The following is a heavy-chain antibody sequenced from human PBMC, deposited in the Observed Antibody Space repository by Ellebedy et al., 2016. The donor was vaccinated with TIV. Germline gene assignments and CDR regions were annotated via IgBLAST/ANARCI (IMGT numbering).Heavy chain of an antibody. CDR2: ISSSGSTI. D-gene: IGHD6-19*01. CDR3: ARGRDSSGWFMSNWFDP. CDR1: GFTVSSNY. V-gene: IGHV3-48*02. Sequence: GGSLRLSCAASGFTVSSNYMSWVRQAPGKGLEWVSYISSSGSTIYYADSVKGRFTISRDNAKNSLYLQMNSLRDEDTAVYYCARGRDSSGWFMSNWFDPWGQGTLVTVSS. J-gene: IGHJ5*02.